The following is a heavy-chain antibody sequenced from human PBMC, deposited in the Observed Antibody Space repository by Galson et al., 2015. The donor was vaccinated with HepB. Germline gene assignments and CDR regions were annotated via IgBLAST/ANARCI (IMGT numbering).Heavy chain of an antibody. D-gene: IGHD3-3*01. CDR2: IIPIFSTA. CDR1: GGTFSSYA. J-gene: IGHJ6*02. V-gene: IGHV1-69*13. Sequence: SVKVSCKASGGTFSSYAISRVRQAPGQGLEWMGGIIPIFSTANYAQKFQGRVTITADESTSTAYMELSSLRSEDTAVYYCARDSYDFWSGYPEKRVYYYYGMDVWGQGTTVTVSS. CDR3: ARDSYDFWSGYPEKRVYYYYGMDV.